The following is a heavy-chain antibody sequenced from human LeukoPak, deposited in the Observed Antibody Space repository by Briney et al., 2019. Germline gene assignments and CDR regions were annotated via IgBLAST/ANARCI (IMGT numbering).Heavy chain of an antibody. CDR2: INPSGGST. J-gene: IGHJ5*02. CDR1: GYTFTSYY. Sequence: ASVKVSCKASGYTFTSYYMHWARQAPGQVLEWMGIINPSGGSTSYAQKFQRRVTMTRDTSTSTVYMELSSLRSEDTAVYYCARDLRYQGGSSSPFGYNWFDPWGQGTLVTVSS. D-gene: IGHD6-6*01. CDR3: ARDLRYQGGSSSPFGYNWFDP. V-gene: IGHV1-46*01.